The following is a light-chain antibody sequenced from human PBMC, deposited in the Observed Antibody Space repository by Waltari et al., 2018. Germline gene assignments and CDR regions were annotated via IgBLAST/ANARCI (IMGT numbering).Light chain of an antibody. J-gene: IGKJ1*01. V-gene: IGKV4-1*01. Sequence: DIVMTQSPDSLAVSLGERATINCGSSQSVLYSSNNRNYLAWYQEKPGQPPKLLIYWASTRDSGVPDRFSGSRSGTDFTLTISSLQAEDVAVYYCQQYYSTPRTFGQGTKVEIK. CDR1: QSVLYSSNNRNY. CDR2: WAS. CDR3: QQYYSTPRT.